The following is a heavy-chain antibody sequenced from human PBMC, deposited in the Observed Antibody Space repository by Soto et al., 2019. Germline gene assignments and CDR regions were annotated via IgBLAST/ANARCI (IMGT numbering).Heavy chain of an antibody. D-gene: IGHD3-16*02. CDR3: ARLIMITFGGVLGFDP. Sequence: SETLSLTCTVSGGSISSSSYYWGWIRQPPGKGLEWIGSIYYSGSTYYNPSLKSRVTISVDTSKNQFSLKLSSVTAADTAVYYCARLIMITFGGVLGFDPWGQGTLVTVSS. V-gene: IGHV4-39*01. CDR2: IYYSGST. J-gene: IGHJ5*02. CDR1: GGSISSSSYY.